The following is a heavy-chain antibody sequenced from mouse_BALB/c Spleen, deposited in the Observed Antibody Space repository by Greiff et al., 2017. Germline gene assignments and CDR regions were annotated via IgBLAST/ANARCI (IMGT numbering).Heavy chain of an antibody. Sequence: QVQLQQSGAELMKPGASVKISCKATGYTFSSYWIEWVKQRPGHGLEWIGEILPGSGSTNYNEKFKGKATFTADTSSNTAYMQLSSLTSEDSAVYYCAVYYYGRRRAWFAYWGQGTLVTVSA. CDR1: GYTFSSYW. CDR2: ILPGSGST. D-gene: IGHD1-1*01. CDR3: AVYYYGRRRAWFAY. V-gene: IGHV1-9*01. J-gene: IGHJ3*01.